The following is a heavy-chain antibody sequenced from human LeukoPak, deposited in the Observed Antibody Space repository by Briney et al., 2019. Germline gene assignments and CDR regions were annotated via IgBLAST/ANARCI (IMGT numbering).Heavy chain of an antibody. CDR2: ISAYNGNT. Sequence: ASVKVSCKASGYTFTSYVISWVRQAPGQGLEWMGWISAYNGNTNYAQKFRGRVTMTTDTSTSTAYMELRSLRSDDTAVYYCARANYDFWSGYYSDYWGQGTLVTVSS. D-gene: IGHD3-3*01. CDR1: GYTFTSYV. CDR3: ARANYDFWSGYYSDY. V-gene: IGHV1-18*01. J-gene: IGHJ4*02.